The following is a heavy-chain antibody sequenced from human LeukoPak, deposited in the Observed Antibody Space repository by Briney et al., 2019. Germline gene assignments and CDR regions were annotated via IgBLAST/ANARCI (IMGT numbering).Heavy chain of an antibody. Sequence: GGSLRLSCAVSGFTFSTYSMNWVRQAPGKGLEWVSSISSSSSHIYYADSVRGRFTISRDNAKNSLYLQMNSLRAEDTAVYYCARRAGAYSHPYDYWGQGTLVTVSS. CDR2: ISSSSSHI. V-gene: IGHV3-21*04. CDR1: GFTFSTYS. D-gene: IGHD4/OR15-4a*01. CDR3: ARRAGAYSHPYDY. J-gene: IGHJ4*02.